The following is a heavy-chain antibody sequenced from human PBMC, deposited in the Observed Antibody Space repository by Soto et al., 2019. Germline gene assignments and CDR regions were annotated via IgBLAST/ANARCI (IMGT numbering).Heavy chain of an antibody. D-gene: IGHD2-21*01. CDR1: ELPHSSFA. CDR3: AKVAVYNDGLWLMDH. CDR2: IYGNGGGI. J-gene: IGHJ4*02. V-gene: IGHV3-23*01. Sequence: PGGSLRLSCTASELPHSSFAMMWVRQAPGKGLECVSGIYGNGGGIEYAVSVKGRFTISRENSKNPVYLQMTDLRADDTAVYYCAKVAVYNDGLWLMDHWGQGTQVTVSS.